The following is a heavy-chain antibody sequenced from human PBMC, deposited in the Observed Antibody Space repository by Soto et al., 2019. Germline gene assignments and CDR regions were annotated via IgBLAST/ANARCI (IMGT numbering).Heavy chain of an antibody. V-gene: IGHV4-34*01. CDR1: GGSFSGYY. CDR3: ARGGCLTGKDLRY. CDR2: RNHSGSN. D-gene: IGHD7-27*01. J-gene: IGHJ4*02. Sequence: QVQLQQWGAGLLKPSETLSLTCAVYGGSFSGYYWSWIRQPPGTGLEWIGERNHSGSNNYNPSLKSRFTISVDTSKNQSALTLSSVTAGDTAVYYCARGGCLTGKDLRYWGQGTLVTVSS.